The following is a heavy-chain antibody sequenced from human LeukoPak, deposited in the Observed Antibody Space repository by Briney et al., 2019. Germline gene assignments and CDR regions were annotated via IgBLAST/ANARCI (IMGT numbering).Heavy chain of an antibody. Sequence: ASVKVSCKASGGTFSSYAISWVRQAPGQGLEWMGGIIPIFGTANYAQKFQGRVTITADESTSTAYMELSSPRSEDTAVYYCARDSYYYDSSDYYSLDYFDYWGQEPWSPSPQ. CDR2: IIPIFGTA. D-gene: IGHD3-22*01. CDR1: GGTFSSYA. CDR3: ARDSYYYDSSDYYSLDYFDY. J-gene: IGHJ4*01. V-gene: IGHV1-69*13.